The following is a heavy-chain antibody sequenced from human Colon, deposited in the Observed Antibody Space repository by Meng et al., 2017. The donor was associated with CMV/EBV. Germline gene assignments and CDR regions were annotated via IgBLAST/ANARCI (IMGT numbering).Heavy chain of an antibody. CDR2: IFSGGIT. V-gene: IGHV4-61*03. CDR1: GGSVSLGSYY. Sequence: LICSVSGGSVSLGSYYWSWIRQPPGKGLEWIGYIFSGGITKYNPSLESRVSISLDTSRNHFSLNLRSVTAADTAVYYCANYTSDWFDPWGQGTLVTVSS. CDR3: ANYTSDWFDP. J-gene: IGHJ5*02. D-gene: IGHD3-10*01.